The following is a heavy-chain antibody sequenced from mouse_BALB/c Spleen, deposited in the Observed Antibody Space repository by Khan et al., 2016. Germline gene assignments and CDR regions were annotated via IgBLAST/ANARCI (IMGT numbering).Heavy chain of an antibody. CDR1: GFTFSGFW. Sequence: EVELVETGGGLVQPGGSRGLSCEGSGFTFSGFWMSWVRQTPGKTLEWIGDINSDGSAINYAPSIKDRFTIFRDNDKSTLYLQMSNVRSEDTATYYCAREDYSWFAYWGQGTLVTVSA. J-gene: IGHJ3*01. D-gene: IGHD1-1*02. CDR2: INSDGSAI. V-gene: IGHV11-2*02. CDR3: AREDYSWFAY.